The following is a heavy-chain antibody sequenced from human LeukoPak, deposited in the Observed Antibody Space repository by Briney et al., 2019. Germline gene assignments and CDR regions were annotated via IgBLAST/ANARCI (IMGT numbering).Heavy chain of an antibody. CDR3: ARGKILWKYANA. CDR2: ISSSGSTI. D-gene: IGHD1-7*01. V-gene: IGHV3-11*01. Sequence: GGSLRLSCAASGFTFSDYYMSWSRQAPGKGLEWISYISSSGSTIYYADSVKGLFTISRDNAKNSLFLQPNSLRDEDTAVYYCARGKILWKYANAWRQGPLVTVSS. CDR1: GFTFSDYY. J-gene: IGHJ5*02.